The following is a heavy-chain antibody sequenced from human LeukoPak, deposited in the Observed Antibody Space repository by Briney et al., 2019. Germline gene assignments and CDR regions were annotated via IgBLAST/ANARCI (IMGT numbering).Heavy chain of an antibody. D-gene: IGHD1-26*01. CDR2: IYYTGNT. Sequence: SETLSLTCAVSGGSISSGGYSWSWIRQPPGKAMEFIAYIYYTGNTYFNPSLKSRVTISVDTSKNQFSLKLSSVTAADTAVYYCARTGGSFYFYYYMDVWGKGTTVTVSS. CDR3: ARTGGSFYFYYYMDV. CDR1: GGSISSGGYS. V-gene: IGHV4-30-4*07. J-gene: IGHJ6*03.